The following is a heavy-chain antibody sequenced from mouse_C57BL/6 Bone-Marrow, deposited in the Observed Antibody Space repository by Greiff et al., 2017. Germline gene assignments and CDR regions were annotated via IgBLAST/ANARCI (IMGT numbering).Heavy chain of an antibody. Sequence: EVQVVESGPELVKPGASVKISCKASGYSFTGYYMNWVKQSPEKSLEWIGEINPSTGGTTYNQKFKAKATLTVDKSSSTAYMQLKSLTSEDSAVYYCAKGYGSSYNFDYWGQGTTLTVSS. V-gene: IGHV1-42*01. CDR2: INPSTGGT. D-gene: IGHD1-1*01. J-gene: IGHJ2*01. CDR3: AKGYGSSYNFDY. CDR1: GYSFTGYY.